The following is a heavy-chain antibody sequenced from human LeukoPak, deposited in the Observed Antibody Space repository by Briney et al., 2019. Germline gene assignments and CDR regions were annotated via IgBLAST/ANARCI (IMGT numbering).Heavy chain of an antibody. V-gene: IGHV3-7*03. D-gene: IGHD4-17*01. CDR2: INQDGSKK. J-gene: IGHJ4*02. CDR1: EFTFSSYW. Sequence: GGSLRLSCAASEFTFSSYWMIWVRQAPGKGLEWVANINQDGSKKYVDSVKGRFTISRDNAKNSLYLQMNSLRAEDTAIYYCARANYGFDYWGQGTLVTVSS. CDR3: ARANYGFDY.